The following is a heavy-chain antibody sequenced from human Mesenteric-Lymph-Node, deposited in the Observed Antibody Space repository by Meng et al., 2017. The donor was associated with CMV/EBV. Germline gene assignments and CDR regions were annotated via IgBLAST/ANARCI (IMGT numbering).Heavy chain of an antibody. V-gene: IGHV1-69*05. J-gene: IGHJ5*02. CDR2: IIPIFSTL. CDR3: ATVHVDYLKYNWFDP. D-gene: IGHD3-16*01. Sequence: SGGTFRNYAITWVRQAPGQGLEWMGGIIPIFSTLVYAPKFQSRITITTDDSPSTAYVELTSLRSEDTAVYYCATVHVDYLKYNWFDPWGQGTLVTVSS. CDR1: GGTFRNYA.